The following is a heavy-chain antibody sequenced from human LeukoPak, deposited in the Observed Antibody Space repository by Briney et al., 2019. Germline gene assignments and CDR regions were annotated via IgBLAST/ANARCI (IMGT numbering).Heavy chain of an antibody. Sequence: EASVKVSCKASGYTFTSYGISWVRQAPGQGLEWMGWISAYNGNTNYAQKLQGRVTMTTDTSTSTAYMELRSLRSDDTAVYYCARDREQWLGYYYYYGMDVWGQGTTVTVSS. D-gene: IGHD6-19*01. CDR3: ARDREQWLGYYYYYGMDV. CDR2: ISAYNGNT. J-gene: IGHJ6*02. V-gene: IGHV1-18*01. CDR1: GYTFTSYG.